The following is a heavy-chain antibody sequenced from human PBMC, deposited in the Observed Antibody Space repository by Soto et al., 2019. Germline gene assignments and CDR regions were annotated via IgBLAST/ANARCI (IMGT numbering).Heavy chain of an antibody. D-gene: IGHD3-16*01. V-gene: IGHV3-23*01. CDR3: ARPQNRNAYGSFSD. J-gene: IGHJ4*02. CDR1: GFTFRSSA. Sequence: EVQLLESGGGLEQPGGSLRLSCAVSGFTFRSSAMSWVRQAPGKGLEWVSGISGNGDDTNYADAVKGRFTISRDNSKNTLXLRLDSLRAEDTARXXXARPQNRNAYGSFSDWGQGTLVTVAS. CDR2: ISGNGDDT.